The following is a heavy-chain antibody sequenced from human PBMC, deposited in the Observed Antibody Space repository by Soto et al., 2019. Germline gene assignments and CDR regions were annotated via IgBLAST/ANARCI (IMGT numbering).Heavy chain of an antibody. CDR1: GYTFTSYA. Sequence: QVQLVQSGAEVKKPGASVKVSCKASGYTFTSYAMHWVRQAPGQRLEWMGWINAGNSNTKYSQKFQGRVTITRDTSASTAYMELSSLRSEDTAVYYCARVLLWFGELPYDYWGQGTLVTVSS. V-gene: IGHV1-3*01. CDR3: ARVLLWFGELPYDY. CDR2: INAGNSNT. D-gene: IGHD3-10*01. J-gene: IGHJ4*02.